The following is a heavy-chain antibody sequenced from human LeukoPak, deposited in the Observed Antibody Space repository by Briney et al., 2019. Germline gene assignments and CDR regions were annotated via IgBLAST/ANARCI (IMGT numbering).Heavy chain of an antibody. CDR2: IYSGGST. J-gene: IGHJ4*02. CDR1: GFTVSSNY. V-gene: IGHV3-66*02. D-gene: IGHD3-16*01. Sequence: GGSLTLSCAASGFTVSSNYMSWVRQAPGKGLEWVSVIYSGGSTYYADSVKGRFTISRDNSKNTLYLQMNSLRPEDTAVYYCAKDYAATKYSYYFDYWGQGTLVTVSS. CDR3: AKDYAATKYSYYFDY.